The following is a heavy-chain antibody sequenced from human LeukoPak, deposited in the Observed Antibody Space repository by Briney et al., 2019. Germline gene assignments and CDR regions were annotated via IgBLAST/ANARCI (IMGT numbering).Heavy chain of an antibody. CDR3: VKRWTGTTIGQQDY. D-gene: IGHD1-1*01. CDR2: IRYDGSNK. CDR1: GFTFSSYG. V-gene: IGHV3-30*02. Sequence: GGSLRLSCAASGFTFSSYGMHWVRQAPGKGLEWVAFIRYDGSNKYYADSVKGRFTISRDNSKNTLYLQMNSLRAEDMAVYYCVKRWTGTTIGQQDYWGQGTLVTVSS. J-gene: IGHJ4*02.